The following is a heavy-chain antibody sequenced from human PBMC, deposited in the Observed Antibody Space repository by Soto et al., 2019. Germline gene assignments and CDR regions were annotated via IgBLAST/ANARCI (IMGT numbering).Heavy chain of an antibody. D-gene: IGHD2-2*01. V-gene: IGHV4-4*02. J-gene: IGHJ5*02. CDR3: ARGRVVVPAAVMFNCLDP. CDR2: IYRTGST. Sequence: PSETLSLTCAVSGGSFTSNNWWTWVRQPPGQGLEWIGEIYRTGSTNYNPSLKSRVTISLDKSENQFSLKVTSVTAADTAVYYCARGRVVVPAAVMFNCLDPWGQGALVTVSS. CDR1: GGSFTSNNW.